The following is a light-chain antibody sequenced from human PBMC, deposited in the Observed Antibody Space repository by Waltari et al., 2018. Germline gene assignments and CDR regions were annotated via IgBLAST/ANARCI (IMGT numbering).Light chain of an antibody. Sequence: QSALTPPPSASGSPGQSVTIPCTGTSSDIGAYYFVSWYQQRPGKAPKLMIFAVNKRPSGVLDRFSGSKSGNTASLTIVGLRPEDEADYYCSSYAGTNNLVVFGGGTKLTVL. CDR3: SSYAGTNNLVV. CDR2: AVN. CDR1: SSDIGAYYF. V-gene: IGLV2-8*01. J-gene: IGLJ2*01.